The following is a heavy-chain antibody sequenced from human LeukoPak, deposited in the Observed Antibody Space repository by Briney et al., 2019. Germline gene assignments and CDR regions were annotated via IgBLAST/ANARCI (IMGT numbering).Heavy chain of an antibody. Sequence: GASVKVSCKASGGTFSSYAISWVRQAPGQGLEWMGGIIPIFGTANYAQKFQGRVTITADESTSTAYMELSSLRSEDTAVYYCALGRVGASDDAFDIWGQGTMVTVSS. V-gene: IGHV1-69*13. CDR1: GGTFSSYA. CDR3: ALGRVGASDDAFDI. CDR2: IIPIFGTA. J-gene: IGHJ3*02. D-gene: IGHD1-26*01.